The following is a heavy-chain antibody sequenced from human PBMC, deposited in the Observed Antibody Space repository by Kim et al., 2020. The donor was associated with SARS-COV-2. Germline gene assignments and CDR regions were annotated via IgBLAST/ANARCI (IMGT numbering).Heavy chain of an antibody. V-gene: IGHV3-7*01. CDR3: ARDKSGVRAFDS. CDR2: IKEDGSEK. CDR1: GFSFSSYW. J-gene: IGHJ4*02. D-gene: IGHD3-10*01. Sequence: GSLRLSCAASGFSFSSYWMSWIRQAPGKGLEWLANIKEDGSEKYYVDSVRGRFTISRDNAKNSVYLEMNSLRAEDTAVYYCARDKSGVRAFDSWGQGTLATVSA.